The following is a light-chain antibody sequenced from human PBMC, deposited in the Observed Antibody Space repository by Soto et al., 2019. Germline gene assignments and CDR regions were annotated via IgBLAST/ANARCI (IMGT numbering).Light chain of an antibody. Sequence: EIVLTQSPGTLSLSPGERATLSCRASQSVSSSYLAWYQQKPGQAPRLLIYGASGRAAGIPDRFSGSGSGTDFTLTSSRLEPEDFAVYYCQQYGSSQYTFGQGTKLEIK. CDR1: QSVSSSY. CDR2: GAS. J-gene: IGKJ2*01. CDR3: QQYGSSQYT. V-gene: IGKV3-20*01.